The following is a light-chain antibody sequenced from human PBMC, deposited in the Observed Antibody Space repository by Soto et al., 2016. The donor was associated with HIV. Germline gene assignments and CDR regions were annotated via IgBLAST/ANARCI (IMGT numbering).Light chain of an antibody. CDR3: NSRDSSTNHVV. V-gene: IGLV3-19*01. J-gene: IGLJ2*01. Sequence: SSELTQDPAVSVALGQTVRITRQGDSLRGYFATWYQQKPGQAPILVLFGNNNRPSGIPDRFSGSTSRNTASLTITGAQAEDEADYYCNSRDSSTNHVVFGGGTKLTVL. CDR2: GNN. CDR1: SLRGYF.